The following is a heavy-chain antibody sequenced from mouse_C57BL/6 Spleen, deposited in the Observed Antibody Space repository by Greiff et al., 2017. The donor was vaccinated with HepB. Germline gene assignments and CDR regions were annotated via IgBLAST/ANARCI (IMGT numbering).Heavy chain of an antibody. CDR1: GFTFSSYA. J-gene: IGHJ4*01. CDR2: ISDGGSYT. V-gene: IGHV5-4*03. Sequence: EVKLVESGGGLVKPGGSLKLSCAASGFTFSSYAMSWVRQTPEKRLEWVATISDGGSYTYYPDNVKGRFTISRDNAKNNLYLQMSHLKSEDTAMYYCAKYDFYAMDYWGQGTSVTVSS. CDR3: AKYDFYAMDY.